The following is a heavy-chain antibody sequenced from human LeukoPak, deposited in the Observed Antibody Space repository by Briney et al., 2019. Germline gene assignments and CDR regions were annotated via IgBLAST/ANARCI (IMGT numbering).Heavy chain of an antibody. Sequence: PGGSLRLSCAASGFTFSSYAMSWVRQAPGKGLGWVSAISGSGGSTYYADSVKGRFTISRDNSKNTLYLQMNSLRAEDTAVYYCAKDPGDIVVVVAAPGRNWFDPWGQGTLVTVSS. CDR3: AKDPGDIVVVVAAPGRNWFDP. D-gene: IGHD2-15*01. CDR1: GFTFSSYA. CDR2: ISGSGGST. J-gene: IGHJ5*02. V-gene: IGHV3-23*01.